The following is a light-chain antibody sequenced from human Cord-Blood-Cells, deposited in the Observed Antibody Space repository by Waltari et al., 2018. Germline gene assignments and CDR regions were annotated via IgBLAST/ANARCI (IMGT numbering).Light chain of an antibody. J-gene: IGKJ2*01. CDR2: AAS. CDR1: QSISSY. Sequence: DIQMPQSPSSLSASVGESVTSTCRASQSISSYLNWYQQKPGKAPKLLIYAASSLQSGVPSRFSGSGSGTDFTLTISSLQPEDFATYYCQQSYSTPYTFGQGTKLEIK. V-gene: IGKV1-39*01. CDR3: QQSYSTPYT.